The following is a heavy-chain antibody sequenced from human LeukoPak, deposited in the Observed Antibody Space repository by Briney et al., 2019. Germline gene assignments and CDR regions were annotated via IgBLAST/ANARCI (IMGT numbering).Heavy chain of an antibody. V-gene: IGHV3-21*01. J-gene: IGHJ4*02. D-gene: IGHD6-19*01. CDR1: GFTFSSYS. CDR2: ISSSSSYI. CDR3: ARVLIAVAGTGFDY. Sequence: GGSLRLSCAASGFTFSSYSMKWVRQAPGKGVEGVSSISSSSSYIYYADSVSGRFTISRDNAKNSLYLQMNSLRVEDTAAYYCARVLIAVAGTGFDYWGQGTLVTVSS.